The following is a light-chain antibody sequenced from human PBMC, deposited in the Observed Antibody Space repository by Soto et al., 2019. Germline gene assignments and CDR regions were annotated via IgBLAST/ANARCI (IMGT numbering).Light chain of an antibody. CDR1: QNISNY. Sequence: VMTQSPLSLPVTLGQPATLSCRASQNISNYLIWYQQKPDQAPRLLIYDAFNRDTGIPARFSGSGTGTDFTLTISRLEPEDFLVYYCQQRSNWPITFGQGTRLEIK. V-gene: IGKV3-11*01. J-gene: IGKJ5*01. CDR2: DAF. CDR3: QQRSNWPIT.